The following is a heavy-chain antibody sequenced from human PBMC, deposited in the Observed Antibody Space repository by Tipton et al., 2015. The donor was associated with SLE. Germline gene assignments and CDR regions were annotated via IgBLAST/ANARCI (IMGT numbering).Heavy chain of an antibody. CDR1: GYSFTSYW. CDR2: IYPGDSDT. J-gene: IGHJ4*02. D-gene: IGHD1-26*01. CDR3: ARAVKAGIVGATADY. V-gene: IGHV5-51*01. Sequence: QLVQSGAEVKKPGESLRISCKGSGYSFTSYWISWVRQMPGKGLEWMGIIYPGDSDTRYSPSFQGQVTISADKSISTAYLQWSSLKASDTAMYYCARAVKAGIVGATADYWGQGTLVTVSS.